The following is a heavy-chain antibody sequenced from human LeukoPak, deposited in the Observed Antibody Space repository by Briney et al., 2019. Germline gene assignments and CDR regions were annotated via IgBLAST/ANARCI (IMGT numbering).Heavy chain of an antibody. CDR2: IWYDGSNK. CDR1: GFTFSSYG. D-gene: IGHD3-9*01. V-gene: IGHV3-33*06. Sequence: PGRSLRLSCAASGFTFSSYGMHWVRQAPGKGLEWVAVIWYDGSNKYYADSVKGRFTISRDNSQNTLYLQLNSLRAEDTAVYYCAKRGSDWDLDYWGQGTLVTVSS. J-gene: IGHJ4*02. CDR3: AKRGSDWDLDY.